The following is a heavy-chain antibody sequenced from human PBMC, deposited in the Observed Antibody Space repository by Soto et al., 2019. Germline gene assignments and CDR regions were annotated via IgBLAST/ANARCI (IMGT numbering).Heavy chain of an antibody. Sequence: SVKVSCKASGGTFSSYAISWVRQAPGQGLEWMGGIIPIFGTANYAQRFQGRVTITADESTSTAYMELSSLRSEDTAVYYCARSTFYCSGGSCYSDYYYGMDVWGQGTTVTVSS. D-gene: IGHD2-15*01. CDR3: ARSTFYCSGGSCYSDYYYGMDV. J-gene: IGHJ6*02. V-gene: IGHV1-69*13. CDR2: IIPIFGTA. CDR1: GGTFSSYA.